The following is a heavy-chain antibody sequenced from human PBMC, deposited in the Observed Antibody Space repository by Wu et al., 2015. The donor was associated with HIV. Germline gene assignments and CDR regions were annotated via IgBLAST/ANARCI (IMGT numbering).Heavy chain of an antibody. V-gene: IGHV1-2*02. CDR1: GYTFTGYY. CDR3: ARSPRYCSGGSCKLRFDP. D-gene: IGHD2-15*01. Sequence: QVQLVQSGAEVKKPGASVKVSCKASGYTFTGYYMHWVRQAPGQGLEWMGWINPNSGGTNYAQKFQGRVTMTRDTSISTAYMELSRLRSDDTAVYYCARSPRYCSGGSCKLRFDPWGQGTLVTVSS. CDR2: INPNSGGT. J-gene: IGHJ5*02.